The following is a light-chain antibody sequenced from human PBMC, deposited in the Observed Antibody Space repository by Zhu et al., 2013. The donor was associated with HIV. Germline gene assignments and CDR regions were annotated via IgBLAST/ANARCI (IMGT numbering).Light chain of an antibody. CDR3: QQYNGYSWT. Sequence: DIQMTQSPSTLSASVGDRVTMTCRASQSISTWLTWYQQKPGKAPKVLIYKVSHLESGVPSRFSGSGSGTEFTLTISSLQPDDIATYYCQQYNGYSWTFGQGTKVEIK. V-gene: IGKV1-5*03. J-gene: IGKJ1*01. CDR1: QSISTW. CDR2: KVS.